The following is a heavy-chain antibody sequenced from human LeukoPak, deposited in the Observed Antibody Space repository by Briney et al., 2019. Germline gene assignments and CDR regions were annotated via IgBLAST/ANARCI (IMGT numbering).Heavy chain of an antibody. CDR2: IYSGGST. J-gene: IGHJ4*02. Sequence: GGSLRLSCAASGFTVSSNYMSWVRQAPGKGLEWVSVIYSGGSTYYADSVKGRSTISRDNSKNTLYLQMNSLRAEDTAVYYCARGLGKIGGAYFDYWGQGTLVTVSS. CDR1: GFTVSSNY. D-gene: IGHD3-3*01. V-gene: IGHV3-66*02. CDR3: ARGLGKIGGAYFDY.